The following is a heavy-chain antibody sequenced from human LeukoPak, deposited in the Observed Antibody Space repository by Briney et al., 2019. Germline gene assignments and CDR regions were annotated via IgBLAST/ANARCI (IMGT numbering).Heavy chain of an antibody. CDR1: GFTFSDYY. CDR2: ISSSGSTI. D-gene: IGHD3-10*01. Sequence: GGSLRLSCAASGFTFSDYYMTWIRQAPGKGLEWVSYISSSGSTIYYADSVKGRFTISRDNAKNSLYLQMNSLRAEDTAVYYCARERGITMVRGVIITSPSYYYMDVWGKGTTVTVSS. CDR3: ARERGITMVRGVIITSPSYYYMDV. V-gene: IGHV3-11*04. J-gene: IGHJ6*03.